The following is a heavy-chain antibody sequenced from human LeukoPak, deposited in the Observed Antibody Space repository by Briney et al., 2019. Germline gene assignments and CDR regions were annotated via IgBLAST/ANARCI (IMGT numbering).Heavy chain of an antibody. J-gene: IGHJ2*01. D-gene: IGHD3-22*01. CDR2: ITGGGRYT. CDR3: ARNPYDSSGYKAPYWHFDL. CDR1: GFSFSSYA. Sequence: PGGSLRLSCAASGFSFSSYAMNWVRQAPGKGLEWVSSITGGGRYTYYADSVKGRFTISRDNSKNTLYLQMNSLRAEDTAVYYFARNPYDSSGYKAPYWHFDLWGRGTLVTVSS. V-gene: IGHV3-23*01.